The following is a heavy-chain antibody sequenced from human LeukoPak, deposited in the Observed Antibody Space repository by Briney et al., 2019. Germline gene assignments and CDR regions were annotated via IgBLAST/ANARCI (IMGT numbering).Heavy chain of an antibody. D-gene: IGHD3-9*01. CDR1: GYTLTELS. Sequence: ASVKVSCKVSGYTLTELSMHWVRQAPGKGLEWMGWINPNGGVTKYAQNFQGRVTVTRDTSISTAYMELSRLRSDDTAVYYCARWNYDVLTTSHYGMDVWGQGTTVTVS. J-gene: IGHJ6*02. V-gene: IGHV1-2*02. CDR3: ARWNYDVLTTSHYGMDV. CDR2: INPNGGVT.